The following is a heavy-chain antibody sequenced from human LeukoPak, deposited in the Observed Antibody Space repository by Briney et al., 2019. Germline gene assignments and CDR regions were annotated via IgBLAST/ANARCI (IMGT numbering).Heavy chain of an antibody. CDR1: GFTFSSYA. CDR2: ISGSGGST. D-gene: IGHD6-13*01. V-gene: IGHV3-23*01. J-gene: IGHJ4*02. Sequence: PGGSLRLSCAASGFTFSSYAMSWVRQAPGKGLEWVSAISGSGGSTYYADSVKGRFTISRDNAKNSLYLQMNSLRAEDTAVYYCRIRYSSRSSFFDYWGQGTLVTVSS. CDR3: RIRYSSRSSFFDY.